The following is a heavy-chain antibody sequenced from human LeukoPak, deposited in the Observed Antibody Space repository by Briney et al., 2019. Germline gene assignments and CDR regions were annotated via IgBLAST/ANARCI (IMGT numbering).Heavy chain of an antibody. CDR3: ARTTEGYCSSASCFGFSYSYYMDV. CDR2: IYYSGST. J-gene: IGHJ6*03. D-gene: IGHD2-2*01. CDR1: GDPIISYY. V-gene: IGHV4-59*01. Sequence: SETLSLTCTVSGDPIISYYWTWIRQPAGKGLEWIGYIYYSGSTNYNPSLKSRVTISVDTSKNQFSLKLSSVVAADTAVYYCARTTEGYCSSASCFGFSYSYYMDVWGKGTTVTISS.